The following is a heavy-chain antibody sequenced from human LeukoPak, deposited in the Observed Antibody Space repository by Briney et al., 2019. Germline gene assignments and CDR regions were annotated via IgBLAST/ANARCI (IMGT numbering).Heavy chain of an antibody. D-gene: IGHD6-6*01. V-gene: IGHV3-23*01. CDR1: GFTFSSYA. Sequence: GGSLRLSCAASGFTFSSYAMSWVRQAPGKGLEWVSTISGSGGSTYYADSVKGRFTISRDNSKNTLYLQMNSLRAEDTALYYCAKSSYSSSSRWLDPWGQGTLVTVSS. CDR3: AKSSYSSSSRWLDP. CDR2: ISGSGGST. J-gene: IGHJ5*02.